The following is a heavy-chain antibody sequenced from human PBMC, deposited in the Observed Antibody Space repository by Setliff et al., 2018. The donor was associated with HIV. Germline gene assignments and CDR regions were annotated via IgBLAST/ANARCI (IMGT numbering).Heavy chain of an antibody. Sequence: SETLSLTCTVSGGSISSHYWSWIRQPPGKGLEWIGSIYTSGSTNYNPSLKSRVTISLDTSKNQFSLKLNSVTAADTAVYYCTVYNTGSSKDHYWGQGTPVTVSS. CDR2: IYTSGST. D-gene: IGHD2-8*02. V-gene: IGHV4-4*07. CDR1: GGSISSHY. J-gene: IGHJ4*02. CDR3: TVYNTGSSKDHY.